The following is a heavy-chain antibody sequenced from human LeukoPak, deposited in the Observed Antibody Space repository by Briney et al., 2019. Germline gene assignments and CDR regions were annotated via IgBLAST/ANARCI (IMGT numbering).Heavy chain of an antibody. J-gene: IGHJ4*02. V-gene: IGHV1-18*01. Sequence: GASVKVSCKASGYTFTNYAISWVRQAPGQGLEWMGWISGYNDNTNYAQKVQGRVTMTTDTSTSTAYMELRSLRSDDTAVYYCARDSYDSSGNYLDYWGQGTLVTVYS. CDR1: GYTFTNYA. CDR2: ISGYNDNT. D-gene: IGHD3-22*01. CDR3: ARDSYDSSGNYLDY.